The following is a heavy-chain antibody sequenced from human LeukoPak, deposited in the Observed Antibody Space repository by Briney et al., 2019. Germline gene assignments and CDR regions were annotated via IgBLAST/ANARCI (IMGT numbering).Heavy chain of an antibody. Sequence: GGSLRLSCAASGFTFSTFAMNWVRQAPGEGLEWVSSISSSSSYIYYADSVKGRFTISRDNAKNSLYLQMNSLRAEDTAVYYCARDGYSGSFHGAFDIWGQGTMVTVSS. CDR1: GFTFSTFA. CDR2: ISSSSSYI. D-gene: IGHD1-26*01. J-gene: IGHJ3*02. CDR3: ARDGYSGSFHGAFDI. V-gene: IGHV3-21*01.